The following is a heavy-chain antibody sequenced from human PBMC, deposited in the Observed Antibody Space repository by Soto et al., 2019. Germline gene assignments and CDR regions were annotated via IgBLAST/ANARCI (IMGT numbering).Heavy chain of an antibody. CDR1: GDSVSSISYY. Sequence: SETLSLTCTVAGDSVSSISYYCGWIRQPRGKGLEWIGSIYYSGSTYNNPSLRSRVSMSIDTSKDQFSRKLKSVTAADTALSFCARQRTSVVTQAYFDVWGPGSLVTVSS. J-gene: IGHJ4*02. D-gene: IGHD2-21*02. CDR3: ARQRTSVVTQAYFDV. CDR2: IYYSGST. V-gene: IGHV4-39*01.